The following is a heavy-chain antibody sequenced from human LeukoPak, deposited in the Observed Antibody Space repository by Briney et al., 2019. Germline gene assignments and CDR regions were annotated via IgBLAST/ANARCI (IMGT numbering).Heavy chain of an antibody. CDR3: ARRSGITMVRGVIKNYWYFDL. CDR2: INHSGST. V-gene: IGHV4-34*01. CDR1: GGSSSGYY. D-gene: IGHD3-10*01. J-gene: IGHJ2*01. Sequence: SETLSLTCAVYGGSSSGYYWSWIRQPPGKGLEWIGEINHSGSTNYNPSLKSRVTISVDTSKNQFSLKLSSVTAADTAVYYCARRSGITMVRGVIKNYWYFDLWGRGTLVTVSS.